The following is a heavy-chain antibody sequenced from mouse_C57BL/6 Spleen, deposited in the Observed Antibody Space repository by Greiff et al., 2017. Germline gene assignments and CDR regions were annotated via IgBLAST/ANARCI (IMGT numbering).Heavy chain of an antibody. CDR1: GYTFTEYT. J-gene: IGHJ2*01. V-gene: IGHV1-62-2*01. CDR2: FYPGSGSI. D-gene: IGHD2-4*01. CDR3: ARHETYYDLYYFDY. Sequence: VQLQQTGAALVKSGASVKLSCKASGYTFTEYTIHWVKQRSGQGLERIGWFYPGSGSIKYNEKFKDKATLTADKSSSTVYMELSRLTSEDSAVYFCARHETYYDLYYFDYWGQGTTLTVSS.